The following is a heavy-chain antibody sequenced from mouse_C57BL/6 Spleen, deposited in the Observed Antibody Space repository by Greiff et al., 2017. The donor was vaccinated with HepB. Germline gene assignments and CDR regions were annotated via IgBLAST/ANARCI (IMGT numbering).Heavy chain of an antibody. CDR1: GYTFTSYW. Sequence: QVQLQQPGAELVKPGASVKMSCKASGYTFTSYWITWVKQRPGQGLEWIGDIYPGSGSTNYNEKFKSKATLTVDTSSSTAYMQLSSLTSEDSAVYYGAKYCGSRSPYYYAMDYWGQGTSVTVSS. CDR2: IYPGSGST. CDR3: AKYCGSRSPYYYAMDY. J-gene: IGHJ4*01. D-gene: IGHD1-1*01. V-gene: IGHV1-55*01.